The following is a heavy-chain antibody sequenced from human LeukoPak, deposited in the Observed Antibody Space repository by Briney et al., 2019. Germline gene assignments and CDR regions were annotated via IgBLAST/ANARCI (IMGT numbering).Heavy chain of an antibody. CDR2: IRYDGSNK. D-gene: IGHD6-13*01. CDR3: AKGGKIAAAGIDY. J-gene: IGHJ4*02. Sequence: GGSLRLSCAASGFTFISYSMNWVRQAPGKGLEWVAFIRYDGSNKYYADSVKGRFTISRDNSKNTLYLQMNSLRAEDTAVYYCAKGGKIAAAGIDYWGQGTLVTVSS. CDR1: GFTFISYS. V-gene: IGHV3-30*02.